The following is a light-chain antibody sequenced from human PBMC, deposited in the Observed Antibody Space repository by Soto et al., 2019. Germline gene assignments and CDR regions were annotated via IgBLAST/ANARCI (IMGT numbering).Light chain of an antibody. CDR3: QQLNSYPIT. J-gene: IGKJ5*01. V-gene: IGKV1-12*01. CDR2: DAS. CDR1: QGIRSR. Sequence: DIQMTQSPSSVSASVGDRVTITCRASQGIRSRLAWYQQRPGRAPKLLIYDASSLQSGVPSRFSGSGSGTEFTLTISSLQPEDFATYYCQQLNSYPITFGQGTRLEIK.